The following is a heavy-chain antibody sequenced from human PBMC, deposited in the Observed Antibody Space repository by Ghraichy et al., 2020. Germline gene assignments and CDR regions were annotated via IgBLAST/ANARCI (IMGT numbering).Heavy chain of an antibody. D-gene: IGHD4-17*01. V-gene: IGHV3-48*03. Sequence: GGSLRLSCAASRFTFSNYEMNWVRQAPGKGLEWVSYISTSGSTIYYADSVKGRFTISRDNAKNSLYLQMNSLRAEDTAVYYCARTLHDYGERRRGWGQGTLVTVSS. CDR2: ISTSGSTI. CDR3: ARTLHDYGERRRG. CDR1: RFTFSNYE. J-gene: IGHJ4*02.